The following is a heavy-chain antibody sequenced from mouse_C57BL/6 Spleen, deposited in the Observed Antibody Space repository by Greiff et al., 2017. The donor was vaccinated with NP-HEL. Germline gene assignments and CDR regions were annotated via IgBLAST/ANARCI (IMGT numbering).Heavy chain of an antibody. D-gene: IGHD2-4*01. CDR1: GYSITSGYD. Sequence: EVKLVESGPGMVKPSQSLSLTCTVTGYSITSGYDWHWIRHFPGNKLEWMGYISYSGSTNYNPSLKSRISITHDTSKNHFFLKLNSVTTEDTATYYCARGGLYDYLWYFDVWGTGTTVTVSS. V-gene: IGHV3-1*01. J-gene: IGHJ1*03. CDR2: ISYSGST. CDR3: ARGGLYDYLWYFDV.